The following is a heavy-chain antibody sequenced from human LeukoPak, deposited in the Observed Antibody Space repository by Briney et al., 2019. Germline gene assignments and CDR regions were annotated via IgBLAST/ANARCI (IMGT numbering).Heavy chain of an antibody. CDR2: IWYDGSKK. CDR1: GFTFNNFA. CDR3: ASHYDYGDYLYY. Sequence: GGSLRLSCVASGFTFNNFAMHWVRQTPGKGLEWVAVIWYDGSKKYYADSVQGRFTISRDNSENTLYLQMNSLRAEDTAVYYCASHYDYGDYLYYWGQGTLVTVSS. J-gene: IGHJ4*02. D-gene: IGHD4-17*01. V-gene: IGHV3-33*01.